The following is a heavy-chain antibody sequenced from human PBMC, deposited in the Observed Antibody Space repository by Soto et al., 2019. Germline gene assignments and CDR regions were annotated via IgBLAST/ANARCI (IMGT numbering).Heavy chain of an antibody. J-gene: IGHJ6*02. CDR1: GFTFSSYG. CDR3: AKDRAVVKYYYYYGVDV. CDR2: ISYDGSNK. V-gene: IGHV3-30*18. Sequence: PGGSLRLSCAASGFTFSSYGMHWVRQAPGKGLEWVAVISYDGSNKYYADSVKGRFTISRDNSKNTLYLQMNSLRAEDTAVYYCAKDRAVVKYYYYYGVDVWGQGTTVTVSS. D-gene: IGHD2-21*01.